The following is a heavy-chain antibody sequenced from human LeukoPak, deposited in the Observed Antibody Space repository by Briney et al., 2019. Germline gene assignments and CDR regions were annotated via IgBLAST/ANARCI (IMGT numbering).Heavy chain of an antibody. V-gene: IGHV3-69-1*01. CDR3: ARDRSYVGFDY. Sequence: NPGGSLRLSCAASGFTFTDYTINWVRQAPGKGLEWLSSISTSSNIYYADSVKGRFTVSRDNAKNSVYLQTNSLRAEDTAVYYCARDRSYVGFDYWGQGTLVTVSS. J-gene: IGHJ4*02. CDR2: ISTSSNI. D-gene: IGHD4-23*01. CDR1: GFTFTDYT.